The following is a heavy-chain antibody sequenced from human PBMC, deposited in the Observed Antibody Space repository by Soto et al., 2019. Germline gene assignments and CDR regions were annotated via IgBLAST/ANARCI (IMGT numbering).Heavy chain of an antibody. V-gene: IGHV1-18*01. CDR3: ARDTSRGEYDY. CDR1: GYTFTSYG. Sequence: QVQLVQSGAEAKKPGASVKVSCKASGYTFTSYGISWVRQAPGQGLEWMGWINVYNGNTNYAQKLQGRVTMTTATSTSTAYLDLRSLRSDDTAVYFCARDTSRGEYDYWGQGTLVTVSS. CDR2: INVYNGNT. J-gene: IGHJ4*02. D-gene: IGHD3-10*01.